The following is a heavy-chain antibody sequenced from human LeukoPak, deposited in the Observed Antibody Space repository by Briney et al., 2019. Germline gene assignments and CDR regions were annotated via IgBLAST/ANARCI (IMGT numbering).Heavy chain of an antibody. V-gene: IGHV4-34*01. D-gene: IGHD3-10*01. CDR1: GGSFSGYY. J-gene: IGHJ2*01. CDR2: INQSGST. Sequence: PSETLSLTCAAYGGSFSGYYWSWIRQPPGKGLEWIGEINQSGSTNYNPSLKSRVTISVDTSKKQLSLRLSSVTAADTAVYYCARARGRDWYFDLWGRGTLVTVSS. CDR3: ARARGRDWYFDL.